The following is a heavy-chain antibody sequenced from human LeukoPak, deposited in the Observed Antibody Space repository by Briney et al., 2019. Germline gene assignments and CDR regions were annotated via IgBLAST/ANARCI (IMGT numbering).Heavy chain of an antibody. V-gene: IGHV3-21*01. CDR1: GFTFSSYS. D-gene: IGHD2/OR15-2a*01. J-gene: IGHJ4*02. Sequence: GGSLRLSCAASGFTFSSYSMNWVRQAPGKGLEWVSSISSSSSYIYYADSVKGRFTISRDNANNSLYLQMNGLRVEDTAVYYCARGVAGLQLYFFTNWGQGTLVTVSS. CDR2: ISSSSSYI. CDR3: ARGVAGLQLYFFTN.